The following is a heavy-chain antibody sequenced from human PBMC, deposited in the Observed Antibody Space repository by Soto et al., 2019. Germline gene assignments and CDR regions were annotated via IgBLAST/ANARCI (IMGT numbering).Heavy chain of an antibody. V-gene: IGHV4-39*01. J-gene: IGHJ4*02. CDR1: GGSISSSSYY. D-gene: IGHD6-19*01. Sequence: QLQLQESGPGLVKPSETLSLTCTVSGGSISSSSYYWGWIRQPPGKGLEWIGSIYYSGSTYYNPSLKSRVTISVDTSRNRFSLMLSSVTAADTAVYYCARLGSNSSGWWKYYFDYWGQGTLVTVSS. CDR2: IYYSGST. CDR3: ARLGSNSSGWWKYYFDY.